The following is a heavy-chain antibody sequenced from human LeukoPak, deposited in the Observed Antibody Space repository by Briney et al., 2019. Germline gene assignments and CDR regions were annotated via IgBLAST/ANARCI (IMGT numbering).Heavy chain of an antibody. CDR3: ARDVVRWFDP. D-gene: IGHD3-10*01. CDR2: TYYSGST. CDR1: GGSISSYY. Sequence: SETLSLTCTVSGGSISSYYWSWIRQPPGKGLEWIGYTYYSGSTNYNPSLKSRVTISVDTSKNQFSLKLSSVTAADTAVYYCARDVVRWFDPWGQGTLVTVSS. J-gene: IGHJ5*02. V-gene: IGHV4-59*12.